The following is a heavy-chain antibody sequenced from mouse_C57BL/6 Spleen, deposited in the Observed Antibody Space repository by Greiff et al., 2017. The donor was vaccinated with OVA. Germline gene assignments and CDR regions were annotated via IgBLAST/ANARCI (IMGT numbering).Heavy chain of an antibody. J-gene: IGHJ4*01. CDR1: GYAFSSSW. CDR2: IYPGDGDT. Sequence: VQLQQSGPELVKPGASVKISCKASGYAFSSSWMNWVKQRPGKGLEWIGRIYPGDGDTNYNRKFKGKATLTADKSSSTAYMQLSSLTSEDSAVYCCARYDFYAMDYWGQGTSVTVSS. V-gene: IGHV1-82*01. CDR3: ARYDFYAMDY.